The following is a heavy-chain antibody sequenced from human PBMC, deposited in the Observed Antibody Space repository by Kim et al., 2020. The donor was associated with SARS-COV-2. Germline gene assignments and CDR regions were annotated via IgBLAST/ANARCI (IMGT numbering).Heavy chain of an antibody. CDR3: ARDLRNGGYDILTGYHLGPYYYYGMDV. CDR2: IYHSGST. V-gene: IGHV4-4*02. Sequence: SETLSLTCAVSGGSISSSNWWSWVRQPPGKGLEWIGEIYHSGSTNYNPSLKSRVTISVDKSKNQFSLKLSSVTAADTAVYYCARDLRNGGYDILTGYHLGPYYYYGMDVWGQGTTVTVSS. D-gene: IGHD3-9*01. J-gene: IGHJ6*02. CDR1: GGSISSSNW.